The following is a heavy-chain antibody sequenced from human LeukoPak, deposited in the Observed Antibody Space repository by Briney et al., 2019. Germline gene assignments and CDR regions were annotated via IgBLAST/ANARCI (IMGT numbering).Heavy chain of an antibody. CDR1: GLIFSKYW. Sequence: GGSLRLSCAASGLIFSKYWMTWVRQAPGKGLEWVSVIYSGGTTYYADSVTGRFAISRDNSKNMLYLQMNSLRAEDTAVYYCAAVIDYWGQGTLVTVSS. J-gene: IGHJ4*02. V-gene: IGHV3-66*01. CDR3: AAVIDY. CDR2: IYSGGTT.